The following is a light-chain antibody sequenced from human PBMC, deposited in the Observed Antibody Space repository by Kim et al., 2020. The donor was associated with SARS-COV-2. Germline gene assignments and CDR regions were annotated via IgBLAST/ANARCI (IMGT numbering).Light chain of an antibody. CDR3: QTWGSGIGV. J-gene: IGLJ2*01. V-gene: IGLV4-69*01. Sequence: SDKVTCTLTNGQINYALAWLQQQPGKGPRYLMRLYSDGRHTKGGGIPDRFSGSTSGSEYSLTISSLQSEDEADYYCQTWGSGIGVFGGGTQLTVL. CDR1: NGQINYA. CDR2: LYSDGRH.